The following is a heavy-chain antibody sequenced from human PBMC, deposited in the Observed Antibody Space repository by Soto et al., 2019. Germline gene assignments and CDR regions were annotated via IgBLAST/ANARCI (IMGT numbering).Heavy chain of an antibody. D-gene: IGHD3-22*01. J-gene: IGHJ5*02. V-gene: IGHV1-69*01. CDR1: GGTFNSYD. CDR2: IIPIVETP. CDR3: ARLSRPNYYDTSGFFKDNWFDP. Sequence: QVQLVQSGAEVKKPGSSMKVSCKASGGTFNSYDINWVRQAPGQGLEWMGGIIPIVETPKYAQKFQGRVTITADESTNTVYMELGSLRSADTAMYYCARLSRPNYYDTSGFFKDNWFDPWGQGTLVTVSS.